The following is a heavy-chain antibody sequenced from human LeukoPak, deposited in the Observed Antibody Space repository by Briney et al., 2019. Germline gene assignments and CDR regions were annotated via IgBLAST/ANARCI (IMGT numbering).Heavy chain of an antibody. CDR2: IYYSGST. J-gene: IGHJ4*02. CDR1: GGSISSSSYY. V-gene: IGHV4-39*01. D-gene: IGHD4-11*01. Sequence: KPSETLSLTCTVSGGSISSSSYYWGWIRQPPGKGLEWIGSIYYSGSTYYNPSLKSRVTISVDTSKNQSSLKLSSVTAADTAVYYCARLRYSNYVDYWGQGTLVTVSS. CDR3: ARLRYSNYVDY.